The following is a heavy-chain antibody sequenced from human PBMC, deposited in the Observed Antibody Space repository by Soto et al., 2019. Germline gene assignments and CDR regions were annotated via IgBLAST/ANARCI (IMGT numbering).Heavy chain of an antibody. CDR1: GFSFSNYW. V-gene: IGHV3-74*01. D-gene: IGHD5-18*01. CDR2: IKTDGSST. J-gene: IGHJ4*02. Sequence: EVQLVESGGGLVQPGGSLRLSCAATGFSFSNYWIHWVRQAPGKGLVWVSRIKTDGSSTDYAASVKGRFTISRDNAKNTLYLQMTSLTAEVTAVYYCAKREGNTYGLFHWGQGTLVTVSS. CDR3: AKREGNTYGLFH.